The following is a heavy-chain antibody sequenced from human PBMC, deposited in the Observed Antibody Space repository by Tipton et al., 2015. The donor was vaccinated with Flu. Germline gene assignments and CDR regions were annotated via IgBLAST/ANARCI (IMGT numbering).Heavy chain of an antibody. CDR2: VARTGDS. D-gene: IGHD2-15*01. V-gene: IGHV4-38-2*01. Sequence: TLSLTCAVSGDSISSDYYWAWIRQFPGKGLEWIGTVARTGDSIYNPSLKSRVTLSVDTSKNQFSLKMKSVTAADTAVYYCARSQSTCSGGACLPYYFDYWGQGTLVTGSS. CDR3: ARSQSTCSGGACLPYYFDY. J-gene: IGHJ4*02. CDR1: GDSISSDYY.